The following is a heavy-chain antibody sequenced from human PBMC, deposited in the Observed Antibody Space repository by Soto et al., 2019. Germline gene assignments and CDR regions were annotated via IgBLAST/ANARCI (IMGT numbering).Heavy chain of an antibody. CDR2: ISSSSSYI. Sequence: XASLGLSCAASGFTFSSYSMNWVRQAPGKGLEWVSSISSSSSYIYYADSVKGRFTISRDNAKNSLYLQMNSLRAEDTAVYYCARGDYYYGMDVWGQGTTVTVSS. CDR3: ARGDYYYGMDV. CDR1: GFTFSSYS. V-gene: IGHV3-21*01. J-gene: IGHJ6*02.